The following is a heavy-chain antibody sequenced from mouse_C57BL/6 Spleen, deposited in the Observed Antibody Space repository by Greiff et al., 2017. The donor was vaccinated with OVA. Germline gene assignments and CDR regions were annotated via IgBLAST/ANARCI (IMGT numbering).Heavy chain of an antibody. V-gene: IGHV5-4*01. Sequence: EVQLVESGGGLVKPGGSLKLSCAASGFTFSSYAMSWVRQTPEKRLEWVATISDGGSYTYYPDDVKGRFTISRDNAKNNLYLQMSHLKSEDTAMYYCARGGNYGNYAAYWGQGTLVTVSA. J-gene: IGHJ3*01. CDR2: ISDGGSYT. D-gene: IGHD2-1*01. CDR3: ARGGNYGNYAAY. CDR1: GFTFSSYA.